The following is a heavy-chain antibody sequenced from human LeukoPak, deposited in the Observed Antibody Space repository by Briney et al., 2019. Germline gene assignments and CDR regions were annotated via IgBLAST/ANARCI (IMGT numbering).Heavy chain of an antibody. V-gene: IGHV3-7*01. CDR2: IKQDGSEK. CDR1: GFTFSSYW. CDR3: ARDPVPMATIDY. D-gene: IGHD5-24*01. J-gene: IGHJ4*02. Sequence: GGSLRLSCAASGFTFSSYWMSWVRQAPGKGREWVANIKQDGSEKDYVDSVKGRFTISRDNAKNSMYLQMDSLRAEDTAVYYCARDPVPMATIDYWGQGTLVTVSS.